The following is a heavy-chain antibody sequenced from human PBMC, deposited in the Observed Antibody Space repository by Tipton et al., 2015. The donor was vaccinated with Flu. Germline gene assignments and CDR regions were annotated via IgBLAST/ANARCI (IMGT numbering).Heavy chain of an antibody. CDR1: GGSVSSGSYY. D-gene: IGHD3-3*01. CDR3: ARGDFWSGYYVDY. CDR2: IYYSGST. Sequence: TLSLTCTVSGGSVSSGSYYWSWIRPPPGKGLEWIGYIYYSGSTNYNPSLKSRVTISVDTSKNQFSLKLSSVTAADTAVYYCARGDFWSGYYVDYWGQGTLVTVSS. J-gene: IGHJ4*02. V-gene: IGHV4-61*01.